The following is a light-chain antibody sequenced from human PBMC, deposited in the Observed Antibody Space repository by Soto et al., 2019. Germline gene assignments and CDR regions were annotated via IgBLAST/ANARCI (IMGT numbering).Light chain of an antibody. CDR2: DAS. J-gene: IGKJ1*01. CDR3: QQYNSYPET. CDR1: QSISSW. Sequence: DIQMTQSPSTLSASVGDRVTITCRASQSISSWLAWYQQKPGKAPKLLIYDASSLESGVPSRFSGSGSGTEFTLTISSLQPDDFATYCSQQYNSYPETFGNRTKVDIK. V-gene: IGKV1-5*01.